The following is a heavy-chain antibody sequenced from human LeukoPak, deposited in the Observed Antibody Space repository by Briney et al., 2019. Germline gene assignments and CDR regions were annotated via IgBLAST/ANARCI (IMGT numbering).Heavy chain of an antibody. CDR3: ARDVSDVVVVPTAIGGY. CDR2: ISAYNGKT. V-gene: IGHV1-18*01. CDR1: GYTFSSYG. J-gene: IGHJ4*02. D-gene: IGHD2-2*02. Sequence: ASVKVSCKASGYTFSSYGISWVRQAPGQGLEWMGWISAYNGKTNYALKLQGRVTMTTDTSTSTAYMELRSLRSDDTAVYYCARDVSDVVVVPTAIGGYWGQGTLVTVSS.